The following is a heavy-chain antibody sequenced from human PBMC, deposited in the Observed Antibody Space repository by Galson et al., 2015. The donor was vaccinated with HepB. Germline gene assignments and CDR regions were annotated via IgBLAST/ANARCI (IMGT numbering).Heavy chain of an antibody. CDR1: GFTFSRFW. J-gene: IGHJ6*02. CDR3: ARDGGDYRNSSSVSYGMAV. V-gene: IGHV3-7*03. CDR2: IKYDGSAE. D-gene: IGHD6-6*01. Sequence: SLRLSCAASGFTFSRFWMTCVRQTPGKGLEWVANIKYDGSAEYYVDSVKGRFTISRDNAKNSLYLHMNSLRAEDTAVYYCARDGGDYRNSSSVSYGMAVWGQGTTVTVSS.